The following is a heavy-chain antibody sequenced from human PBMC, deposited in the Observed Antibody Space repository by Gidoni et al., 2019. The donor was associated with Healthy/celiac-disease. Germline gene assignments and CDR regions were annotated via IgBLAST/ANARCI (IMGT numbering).Heavy chain of an antibody. J-gene: IGHJ4*02. Sequence: QVQLQQRGAGLLKPSETLSLTCAVYGGSFSGYYWSWIRQPPGKGLEWIGEINHSGSTNYNPSLKSRVTISVDTSKNQFSLKLSSVTAADTAVYYCARLRYLSVRGYSGYDNDDYWGQGTLVTVSS. D-gene: IGHD5-12*01. CDR1: GGSFSGYY. CDR3: ARLRYLSVRGYSGYDNDDY. V-gene: IGHV4-34*01. CDR2: INHSGST.